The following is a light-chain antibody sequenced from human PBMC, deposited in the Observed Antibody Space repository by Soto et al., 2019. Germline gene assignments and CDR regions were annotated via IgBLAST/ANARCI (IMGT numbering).Light chain of an antibody. CDR2: ADN. J-gene: IGLJ1*01. CDR1: SSNIGAGYD. CDR3: QSYDSGGLYV. V-gene: IGLV1-40*01. Sequence: QSVLTQPPSVSGAPGQRVTISCTGSSSNIGAGYDIHWYQQLPGRAPKLLLYADNNRPSGIPDRFSGSRFGTSASLAITGLQAEDEADYYCQSYDSGGLYVFGTGTKVTVL.